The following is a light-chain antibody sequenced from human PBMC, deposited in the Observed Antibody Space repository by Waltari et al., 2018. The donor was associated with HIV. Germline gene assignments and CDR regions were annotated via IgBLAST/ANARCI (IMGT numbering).Light chain of an antibody. J-gene: IGLJ3*02. Sequence: QSVLTQPPSVSGAPGQRVTISCTGNSSNIGADKDIHWNQQLPGTAPKLLIYTTNRPPGVPGRFSGSKSGTSASLAITGLRAEDETYYFCQSYDSSLSGSRVFGGGTKLTVL. V-gene: IGLV1-40*01. CDR2: TT. CDR3: QSYDSSLSGSRV. CDR1: SSNIGADKD.